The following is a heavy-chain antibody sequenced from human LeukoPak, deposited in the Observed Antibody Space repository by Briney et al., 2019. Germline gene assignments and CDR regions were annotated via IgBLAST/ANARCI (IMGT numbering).Heavy chain of an antibody. Sequence: TGGCVRLSCAASGFTVSSNYMSWVRQAPGKGLEWVSVIYSGGSTYYADSVKGRFTISRDNSKNPLYLQMNSLRAEDTAVYYCASGSGSYRTPYYYMDVWGKGTTVTVSS. J-gene: IGHJ6*03. CDR3: ASGSGSYRTPYYYMDV. CDR2: IYSGGST. V-gene: IGHV3-53*01. D-gene: IGHD3-10*01. CDR1: GFTVSSNY.